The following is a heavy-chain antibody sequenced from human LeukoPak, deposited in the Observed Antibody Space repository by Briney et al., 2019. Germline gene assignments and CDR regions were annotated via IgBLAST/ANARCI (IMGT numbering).Heavy chain of an antibody. J-gene: IGHJ4*02. Sequence: GGSLRVSCAASGFTFSNAWMSWVRQAPGKGLEGVGRIKSKTDGGTTDYAAPVKGRFTISRDDSKNTLYLQMNSLRAEDTAVYYCANDGLYGDLRWARFDYWGQGTLVTVSS. CDR2: IKSKTDGGTT. D-gene: IGHD4-17*01. CDR1: GFTFSNAW. CDR3: ANDGLYGDLRWARFDY. V-gene: IGHV3-15*01.